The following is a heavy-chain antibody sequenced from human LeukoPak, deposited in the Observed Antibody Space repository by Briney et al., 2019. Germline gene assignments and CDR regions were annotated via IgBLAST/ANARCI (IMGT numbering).Heavy chain of an antibody. V-gene: IGHV3-30*04. CDR1: GFTFSSYA. D-gene: IGHD3-22*01. Sequence: PGRSLRLSCAASGFTFSSYAMHWVRQAPGKGLEWVAVISYDGSNKYYADSVKGRFTISRDNSKNTLYLQMNSLRAEDTAVYYCARGGYYDSSGYSDYFDYWGREPWSPSPQ. J-gene: IGHJ4*02. CDR3: ARGGYYDSSGYSDYFDY. CDR2: ISYDGSNK.